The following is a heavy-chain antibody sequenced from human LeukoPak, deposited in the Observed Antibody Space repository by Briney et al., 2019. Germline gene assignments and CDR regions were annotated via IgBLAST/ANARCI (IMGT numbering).Heavy chain of an antibody. CDR3: ARARNTVTTGDAFDI. CDR2: ISYDGSNK. J-gene: IGHJ3*02. Sequence: PGGSLRLSCAASGFTFSSYAMHWVRQAPGKGLEWVSVISYDGSNKYYAGSVKGRFTIFRDSSKNTLFLQMNSLRAEDTAMYYCARARNTVTTGDAFDIWGQGTMVTISS. D-gene: IGHD4-17*01. V-gene: IGHV3-30*04. CDR1: GFTFSSYA.